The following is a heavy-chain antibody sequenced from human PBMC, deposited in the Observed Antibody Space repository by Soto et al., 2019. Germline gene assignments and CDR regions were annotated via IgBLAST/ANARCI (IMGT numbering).Heavy chain of an antibody. CDR2: ISYAGSRK. CDR1: EFTFRIFA. CDR3: ARGDGEDIEEVVGVRPGEYSIDV. V-gene: IGHV3-30-3*01. Sequence: QVHLVESGGGVVQPGSSLRLSCAASEFTFRIFAMHWLRQSPGKGLEWVAVISYAGSRKADFVKGRFTVSRDNSWNTLYLQMNRLRAEDTAIYYWARGDGEDIEEVVGVRPGEYSIDVWGQGTTVTVSS. D-gene: IGHD2-15*01. J-gene: IGHJ6*02.